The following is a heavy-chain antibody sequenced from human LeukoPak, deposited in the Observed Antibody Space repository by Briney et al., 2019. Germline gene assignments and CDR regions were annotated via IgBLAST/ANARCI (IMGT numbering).Heavy chain of an antibody. D-gene: IGHD6-13*01. J-gene: IGHJ5*02. Sequence: PSETLSLTCTVSGYSISSGYYWGWIRQAPGKGLEWIGSIYNSGSTYYNPSPKSRVTISVDMSKNQFSLKMSSVTAADTAVYYCARAYSSSWYWNWFDPWGQGTLVTVSS. V-gene: IGHV4-38-2*02. CDR1: GYSISSGYY. CDR2: IYNSGST. CDR3: ARAYSSSWYWNWFDP.